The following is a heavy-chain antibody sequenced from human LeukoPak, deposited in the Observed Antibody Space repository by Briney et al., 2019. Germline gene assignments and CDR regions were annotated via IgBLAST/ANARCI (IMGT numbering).Heavy chain of an antibody. D-gene: IGHD2-2*01. CDR1: GFTFSSYD. J-gene: IGHJ5*02. Sequence: PGGSLRLSCAASGFTFSSYDVHWVRQATGKGLEWVSAIGTAGDTYYPGSVKGRFTISRENAKNSLYLQMSSLRAGDTAVYYCARSKGYCSSTSCGWFDPWGQGTLVTVSS. CDR2: IGTAGDT. CDR3: ARSKGYCSSTSCGWFDP. V-gene: IGHV3-13*01.